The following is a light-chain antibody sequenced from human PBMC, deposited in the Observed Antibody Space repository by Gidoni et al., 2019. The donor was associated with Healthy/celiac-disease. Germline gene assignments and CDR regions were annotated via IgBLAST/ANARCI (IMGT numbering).Light chain of an antibody. CDR3: GTWDSSLTAVV. J-gene: IGLJ2*01. V-gene: IGLV1-51*01. CDR1: SSNIGNNY. Sequence: VSAAPGQKVTISCSGSSSNIGNNYVSWYQQLPGTAPKLLIYDNNKRPSGIPDRFSGSQAGTSATLGITGLQTGDEADYYCGTWDSSLTAVVFGGGTKLTVL. CDR2: DNN.